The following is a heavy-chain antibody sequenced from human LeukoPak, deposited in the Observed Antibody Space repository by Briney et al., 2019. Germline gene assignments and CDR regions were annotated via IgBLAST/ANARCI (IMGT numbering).Heavy chain of an antibody. CDR2: ITPIFGTA. J-gene: IGHJ4*02. V-gene: IGHV1-69*06. D-gene: IGHD3-22*01. Sequence: SVKVSCKASGGTFSSYAISWVRQAPGQGLEWMGRITPIFGTANYAQKFQGRVTITVDKSTSTAYMELSSLRSEDTAVYYCARAGYYDSSSELRVDYWGQGTLVTVSS. CDR1: GGTFSSYA. CDR3: ARAGYYDSSSELRVDY.